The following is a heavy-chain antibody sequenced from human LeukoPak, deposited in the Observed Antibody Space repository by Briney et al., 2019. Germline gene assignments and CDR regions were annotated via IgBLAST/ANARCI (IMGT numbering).Heavy chain of an antibody. J-gene: IGHJ4*02. V-gene: IGHV4-59*01. Sequence: SETLSLTCTVSGGSISSYYWSWIRQPPGKGLEWIGYIYYSGSTNYNPSLKSRVTISVDTSKNQFSLKLSSVTAADTAVYYCARGIYDFWSGYPYGISYYFDYWGQGTLVTVSS. D-gene: IGHD3-3*01. CDR1: GGSISSYY. CDR2: IYYSGST. CDR3: ARGIYDFWSGYPYGISYYFDY.